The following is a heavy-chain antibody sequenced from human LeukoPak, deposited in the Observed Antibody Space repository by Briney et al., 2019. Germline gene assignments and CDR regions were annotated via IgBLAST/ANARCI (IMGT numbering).Heavy chain of an antibody. CDR3: AKDNFPYSSSWYEGSRWFDP. CDR2: ISGSGNTA. J-gene: IGHJ5*02. CDR1: GLSFSSSA. Sequence: GGALRLSCVASGLSFSSSAMSWVRQAPGQGPQWVASISGSGNTAYYADSVKGRFTISRDNSRTTLYLQMNSLRTEDTAIYYCAKDNFPYSSSWYEGSRWFDPWGQGTLVTVS. D-gene: IGHD2-2*01. V-gene: IGHV3-23*01.